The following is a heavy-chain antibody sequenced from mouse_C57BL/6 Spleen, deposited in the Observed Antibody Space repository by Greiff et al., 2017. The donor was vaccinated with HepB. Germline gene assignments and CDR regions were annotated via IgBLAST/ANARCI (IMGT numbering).Heavy chain of an antibody. J-gene: IGHJ3*01. D-gene: IGHD2-2*01. V-gene: IGHV5-17*01. CDR1: GFTFSDYG. CDR3: ARGGVTPFAY. CDR2: ISSGSSTI. Sequence: EVHLVESGGGLVKPGGSLKLSCAASGFTFSDYGMHWVRQAPEKGLEWVAYISSGSSTIYYADTVKGRFTISRDNAKNTLFLQMTSLRSEDTAMYYCARGGVTPFAYWGQGTLVTVSA.